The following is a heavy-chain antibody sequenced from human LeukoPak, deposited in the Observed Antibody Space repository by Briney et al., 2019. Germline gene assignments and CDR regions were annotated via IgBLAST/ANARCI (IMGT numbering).Heavy chain of an antibody. CDR1: GFTFEDYA. Sequence: PGGSLRLSCAASGFTFEDYAVHWVRQAPGKGLEWVSLISGDGGSTYYADSVKGRFTISRDNSKNSLYLQMNSLRTEDTALYYCAKDYVVVPAANSIAAAGTNVLDYWGQGTLVTVSS. CDR3: AKDYVVVPAANSIAAAGTNVLDY. CDR2: ISGDGGST. V-gene: IGHV3-43*02. J-gene: IGHJ4*02. D-gene: IGHD2-2*01.